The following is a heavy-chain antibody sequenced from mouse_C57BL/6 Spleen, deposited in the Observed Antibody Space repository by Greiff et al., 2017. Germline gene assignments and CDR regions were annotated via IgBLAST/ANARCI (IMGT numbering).Heavy chain of an antibody. CDR1: GFTFSSYA. CDR3: TRMITTFYWYFDV. J-gene: IGHJ1*03. CDR2: ISSGGDYI. Sequence: EVTLVESGEGLVKPGGSLKLSCAASGFTFSSYAMSWVRQTPEKRLEWVAYISSGGDYIYYADTVKGRFTISRANARNTLYLQMSSLKSEDTAMYYCTRMITTFYWYFDVWGTGTTVTVSS. D-gene: IGHD2-3*01. V-gene: IGHV5-9-1*02.